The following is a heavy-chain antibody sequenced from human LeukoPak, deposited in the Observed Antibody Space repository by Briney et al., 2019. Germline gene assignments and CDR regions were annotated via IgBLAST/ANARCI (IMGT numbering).Heavy chain of an antibody. J-gene: IGHJ3*02. D-gene: IGHD3-10*01. CDR1: GFTFDDYG. CDR2: INWHGGST. CDR3: ARGQNYYGSGSQTFDI. Sequence: PGGSLRLSCAASGFTFDDYGMSWGRQAPGKGLEWVSGINWHGGSTGYADSVKGRFTISRDNAKNSLYLQVSSLRAEDTAWYYCARGQNYYGSGSQTFDIWGQGTMVTVSS. V-gene: IGHV3-20*04.